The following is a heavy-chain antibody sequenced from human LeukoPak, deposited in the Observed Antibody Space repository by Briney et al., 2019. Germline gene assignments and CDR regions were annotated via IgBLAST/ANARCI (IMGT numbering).Heavy chain of an antibody. Sequence: QSGGSLRLSCAASGFTFSSYGMHWVRQAPGKGLEWVAVIWYDGSNKYYADSVKGRFTISRDNSKNTLYLQMNSLRAEDTAVYYCARDNGYGDYADYWGQGTLVTVSS. V-gene: IGHV3-33*01. D-gene: IGHD3-10*01. CDR2: IWYDGSNK. CDR3: ARDNGYGDYADY. CDR1: GFTFSSYG. J-gene: IGHJ4*02.